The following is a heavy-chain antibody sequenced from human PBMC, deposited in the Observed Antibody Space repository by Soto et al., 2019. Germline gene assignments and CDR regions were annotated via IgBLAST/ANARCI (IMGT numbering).Heavy chain of an antibody. CDR3: ARDTQQDSNGYYLEWFDP. D-gene: IGHD3-22*01. CDR1: GYTFYRYG. CDR2: INPSNDNT. J-gene: IGHJ5*02. Sequence: QVQLVQSGAEVKKAGASVKVSCKASGYTFYRYGITWVRQAPGQGLEWMGWINPSNDNTNYAQKFRGRVTMPTDAATSTAHLEPRSLKSDDTAVYYCARDTQQDSNGYYLEWFDPWGQGTLGTVSS. V-gene: IGHV1-18*01.